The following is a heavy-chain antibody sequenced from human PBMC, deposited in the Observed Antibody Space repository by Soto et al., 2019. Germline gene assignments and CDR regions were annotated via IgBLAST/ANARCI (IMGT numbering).Heavy chain of an antibody. CDR1: GFTFSSSP. CDR3: SQWGFF. D-gene: IGHD2-8*01. CDR2: IYAGGTT. Sequence: GGSLRLSCAASGFTFSSSPMHWVRQAPGKGLEWVSIIYAGGTTYYTDSVKGRFTISRDSSKNTLFLQMNSLRAEDTAVYYCSQWGFFWGRGTLVTVS. V-gene: IGHV3-66*01. J-gene: IGHJ4*02.